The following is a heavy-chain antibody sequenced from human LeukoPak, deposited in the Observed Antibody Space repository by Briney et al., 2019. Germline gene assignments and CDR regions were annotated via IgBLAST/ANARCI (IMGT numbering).Heavy chain of an antibody. D-gene: IGHD3-10*01. CDR3: VRDSSTPDY. Sequence: PGGSLRLSCAASGFTFTSYWMSWVRQAPGKGLAWVANINQDGSEKYYVDSVKGRFTISRDNAKNSLHLQMKCLRAEDTAVYYCVRDSSTPDYWGQGTLVTVSS. CDR1: GFTFTSYW. V-gene: IGHV3-7*01. J-gene: IGHJ4*02. CDR2: INQDGSEK.